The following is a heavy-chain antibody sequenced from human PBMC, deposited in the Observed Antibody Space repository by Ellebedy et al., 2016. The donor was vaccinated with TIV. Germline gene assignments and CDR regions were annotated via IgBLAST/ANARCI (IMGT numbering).Heavy chain of an antibody. J-gene: IGHJ4*01. CDR3: AKGRYYFDH. CDR1: GFTVSDNY. V-gene: IGHV3-53*01. Sequence: GGSLRLSCAVSGFTVSDNYMSWVRQAPGKGLEWVATLYSSGNKFSADSAKGRFTISRDNSKNTLYLQMNSLRAEDTAVYYCAKGRYYFDHWGQGALVTVSS. CDR2: LYSSGNK.